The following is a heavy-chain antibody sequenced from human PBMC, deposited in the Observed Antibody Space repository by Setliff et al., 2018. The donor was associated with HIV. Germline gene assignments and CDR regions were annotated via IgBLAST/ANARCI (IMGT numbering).Heavy chain of an antibody. D-gene: IGHD3-22*01. CDR1: GYTLAELS. CDR3: ATVRRYYYDSSGQEYFQH. V-gene: IGHV1-24*01. CDR2: FDPEDVET. J-gene: IGHJ1*01. Sequence: ASVKVSCKVSGYTLAELSIHWVRQDPGKGLEWMGGFDPEDVETVYAQKFQGRVTMTEDTSTDTAYMELSSLRSEDTAVYYCATVRRYYYDSSGQEYFQHWGQGTLVTVSS.